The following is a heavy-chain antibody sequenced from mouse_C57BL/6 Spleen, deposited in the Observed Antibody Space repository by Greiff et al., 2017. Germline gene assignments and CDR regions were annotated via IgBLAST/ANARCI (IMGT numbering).Heavy chain of an antibody. V-gene: IGHV1-59*01. CDR3: ARGGNSNYGY. J-gene: IGHJ2*01. Sequence: VQLQQPGAELVRPGTSVKLSCKASGYTFTSYWMHWVKQRPGQGLEWIGVIDPSDSYTNYNQKFKGKATLTVDTSSSTAYMQLSSLTSEDSAVYYCARGGNSNYGYWGQGTTLTVSS. D-gene: IGHD2-5*01. CDR2: IDPSDSYT. CDR1: GYTFTSYW.